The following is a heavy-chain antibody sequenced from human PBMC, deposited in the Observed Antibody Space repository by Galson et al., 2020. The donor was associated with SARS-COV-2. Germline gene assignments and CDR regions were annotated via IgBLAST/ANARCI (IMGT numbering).Heavy chain of an antibody. CDR1: GGTLSSYG. V-gene: IGHV1-69*13. D-gene: IGHD3-9*01. CDR2: IIPLFGSV. CDR3: ATLPNYDILTGYYDSQYRGMDV. Sequence: SVKVSCKASGGTLSSYGLSWVRQAPGQGLEWMGGIIPLFGSVNYAQKFQGRVTITADESTTAAYMEVSSLRSEDTAVYYCATLPNYDILTGYYDSQYRGMDVWGQGTTVTVSS. J-gene: IGHJ6*02.